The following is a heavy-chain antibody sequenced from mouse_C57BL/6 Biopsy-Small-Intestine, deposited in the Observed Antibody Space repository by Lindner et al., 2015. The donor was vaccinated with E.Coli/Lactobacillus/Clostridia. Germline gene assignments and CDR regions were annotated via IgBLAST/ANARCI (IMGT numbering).Heavy chain of an antibody. V-gene: IGHV5-17*01. Sequence: VQLQESGGGLVKPGGSLKLSCAASGFTFSDYGMHWVRQAPEKGLEWVAYISSGSSTIYYADTVKGRFTISRDNAKNTLFLQMTSLRSEDTAMYYCARTEDYYGNFDXWGTGTTVTVSS. CDR1: GFTFSDYG. J-gene: IGHJ1*03. D-gene: IGHD1-1*01. CDR2: ISSGSSTI. CDR3: ARTEDYYGNFDX.